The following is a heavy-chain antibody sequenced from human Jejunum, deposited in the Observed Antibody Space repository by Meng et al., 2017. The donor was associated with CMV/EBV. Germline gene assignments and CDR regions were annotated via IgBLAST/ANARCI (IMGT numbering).Heavy chain of an antibody. Sequence: CAASGLTFSDSAMHWVRQTSGKGLEWVGRIRGKANSYATSYAASVKGRFTISRDDSKNTAYLQMNSLKTEDTAVYYCTSGYGFDSWGQGTLVTVSS. J-gene: IGHJ4*02. CDR3: TSGYGFDS. CDR2: IRGKANSYAT. V-gene: IGHV3-73*01. CDR1: GLTFSDSA. D-gene: IGHD5-18*01.